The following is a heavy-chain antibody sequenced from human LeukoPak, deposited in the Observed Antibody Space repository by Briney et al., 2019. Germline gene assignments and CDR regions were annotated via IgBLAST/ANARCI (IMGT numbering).Heavy chain of an antibody. J-gene: IGHJ6*03. CDR2: IYYSGST. CDR1: GGSISSSSYY. V-gene: IGHV4-39*01. D-gene: IGHD6-13*01. CDR3: ASPLTPLNSSSGGRYMDV. Sequence: SETLSLTCTVSGGSISSSSYYWGWIRQPPRKGLEWIGSIYYSGSTYYNPSLKSRVTISVDTSKNQFSLKLSSVTAADTAVYYCASPLTPLNSSSGGRYMDVWGKGTTVTVSS.